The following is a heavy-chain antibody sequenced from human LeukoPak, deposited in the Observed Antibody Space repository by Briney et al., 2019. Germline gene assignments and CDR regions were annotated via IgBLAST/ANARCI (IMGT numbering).Heavy chain of an antibody. Sequence: SETLSLTCAVSGGSISSSNWWSWVRQPPGKGLEWIGEIYHSGSTNYNPSLKSRVTISVDKSKNQFSLKLSSVTAADTAVYYCARGRCTWFGELLCPYYYYGMDVWGQGTTVTVSS. V-gene: IGHV4-4*02. CDR1: GGSISSSNW. CDR2: IYHSGST. J-gene: IGHJ6*02. CDR3: ARGRCTWFGELLCPYYYYGMDV. D-gene: IGHD3-10*01.